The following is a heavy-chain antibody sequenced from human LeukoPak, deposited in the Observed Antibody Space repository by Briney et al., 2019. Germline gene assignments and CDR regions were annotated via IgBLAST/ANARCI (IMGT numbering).Heavy chain of an antibody. CDR3: TTEHGPFDY. J-gene: IGHJ4*02. Sequence: GGSLRLSCAASGFTFSSYAMSWVRQAPGKGLEWVSAISGSTGRTYYADSVKGRFTISRDNSKNTLYLQMNNLRAEDTAVYYCTTEHGPFDYWGQGTLVTVSS. CDR1: GFTFSSYA. CDR2: ISGSTGRT. V-gene: IGHV3-23*01.